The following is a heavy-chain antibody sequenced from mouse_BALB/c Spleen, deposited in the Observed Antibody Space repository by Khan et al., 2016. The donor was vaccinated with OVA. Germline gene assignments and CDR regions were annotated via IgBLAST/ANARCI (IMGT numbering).Heavy chain of an antibody. V-gene: IGHV3-8*02. CDR3: ARSTYRYAFVY. J-gene: IGHJ3*01. Sequence: EVQLVESGPSLVKPSQTLSLTCSVTGDSITSGYWNWIRKFPGNKLEYMGYIIYTGNTYYNPSLKSRISITRHTSKNQYYLQLSSVTYEDTATYYCARSTYRYAFVYWGQGTLVTVSA. CDR2: IIYTGNT. CDR1: GDSITSGY. D-gene: IGHD2-14*01.